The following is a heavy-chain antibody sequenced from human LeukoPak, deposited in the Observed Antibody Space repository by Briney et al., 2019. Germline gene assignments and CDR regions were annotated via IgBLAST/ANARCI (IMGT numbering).Heavy chain of an antibody. D-gene: IGHD3-10*01. V-gene: IGHV1-69*13. Sequence: GASVKVSCKASGGTFSSYAISWVRQAPGQGLEWMGGIIPIFGTANYAQKFQGRVTITADESTSTAYMELSSLRSEDTAVYYCARGGGTIHPKHARDGFGELLSWGQGTLVTVSS. CDR2: IIPIFGTA. J-gene: IGHJ5*02. CDR3: ARGGGTIHPKHARDGFGELLS. CDR1: GGTFSSYA.